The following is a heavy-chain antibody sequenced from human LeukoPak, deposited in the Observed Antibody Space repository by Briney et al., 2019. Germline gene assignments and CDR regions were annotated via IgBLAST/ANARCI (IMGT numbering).Heavy chain of an antibody. CDR3: ARGPYCSGGNCYSQYFDY. J-gene: IGHJ4*02. CDR2: ISAYNGNT. CDR1: GYTFTSYG. Sequence: GASVKVSCKASGYTFTSYGISRVRQAPGQGLEWMGWISAYNGNTNYAQKLQGRVTMTTDTSTSTAYMELRSMRSDDTAVYYCARGPYCSGGNCYSQYFDYWGQGTLVTVSS. V-gene: IGHV1-18*01. D-gene: IGHD2-15*01.